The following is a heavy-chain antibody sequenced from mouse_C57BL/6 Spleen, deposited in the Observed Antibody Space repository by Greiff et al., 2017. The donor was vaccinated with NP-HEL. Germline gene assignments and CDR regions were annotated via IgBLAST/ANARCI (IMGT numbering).Heavy chain of an antibody. J-gene: IGHJ4*01. D-gene: IGHD2-5*01. CDR3: ARMIPYSNDYAMDY. V-gene: IGHV1-81*01. Sequence: QVQLQQSGAELARPGASVKLSCKASGYTFTSYGISWVKQRTGQGLEWIGEIYPRSGNTYYNEKFKGKATLTADKSSSTAYMELRSLTSEDSAVYFCARMIPYSNDYAMDYWGQGTSVTVSS. CDR1: GYTFTSYG. CDR2: IYPRSGNT.